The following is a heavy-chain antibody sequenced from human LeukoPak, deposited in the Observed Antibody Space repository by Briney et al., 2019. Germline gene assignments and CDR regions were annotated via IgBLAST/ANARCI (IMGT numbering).Heavy chain of an antibody. CDR1: GGSISSSNYY. V-gene: IGHV4-39*01. CDR3: ARHVRTTVTTTNFDY. D-gene: IGHD4-17*01. Sequence: SETLSLTCTVSGGSISSSNYYWGWIRQPPGKGLEWIGSISYSGSTYYNPSLKSRVTISVDTSKNQFSLKLSSVTAADTAVYYCARHVRTTVTTTNFDYWGQGTLVTVSS. CDR2: ISYSGST. J-gene: IGHJ4*02.